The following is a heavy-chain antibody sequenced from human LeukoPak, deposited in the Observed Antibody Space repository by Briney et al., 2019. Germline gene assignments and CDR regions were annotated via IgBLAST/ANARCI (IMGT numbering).Heavy chain of an antibody. CDR1: GFTFSSYE. CDR2: ISSSGSTM. D-gene: IGHD3-10*01. V-gene: IGHV3-48*03. CDR3: AKLAKYFYGAETFYFFEH. Sequence: PGGSLRLSCAASGFTFSSYEMNWVRQAPGKGLEWVSYISSSGSTMYYPDSVKGRFTISRDNGKNSLYLQMNSLRVEDTAVYYCAKLAKYFYGAETFYFFEHWGQGTPVTASS. J-gene: IGHJ4*02.